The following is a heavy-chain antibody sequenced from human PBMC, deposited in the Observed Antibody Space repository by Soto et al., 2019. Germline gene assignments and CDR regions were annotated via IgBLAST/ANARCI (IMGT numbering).Heavy chain of an antibody. CDR2: ISGSGGRS. CDR1: GFTFSNYA. V-gene: IGHV3-23*01. J-gene: IGHJ4*02. Sequence: EVQLLDSGGGLVQPGGSLRLSCAASGFTFSNYAMTWVRQGPGKGLEWVSGISGSGGRSDYAASVKGRLTISSDNSKSPLYLQMNSLRAEDTAVYYCAKAYFVWSSEQPYYFDYWGQGTLVTVSS. D-gene: IGHD3-16*01. CDR3: AKAYFVWSSEQPYYFDY.